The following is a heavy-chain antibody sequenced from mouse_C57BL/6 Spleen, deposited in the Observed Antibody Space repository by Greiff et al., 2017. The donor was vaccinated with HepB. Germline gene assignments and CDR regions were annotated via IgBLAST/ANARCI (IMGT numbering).Heavy chain of an antibody. V-gene: IGHV1-72*01. CDR1: GYTFTSYW. D-gene: IGHD2-4*01. CDR3: ARKDWDYDYDGNAMDY. J-gene: IGHJ4*01. CDR2: IDPNSGGT. Sequence: QVQLQQPGAELVKPGASVKLSCKASGYTFTSYWMHWVKQRPGRGLEWIGRIDPNSGGTKYNEKFKSKVTLTVDNPSSTAYMQLSSLTSEDSAVYYCARKDWDYDYDGNAMDYWGQGTSVTVSS.